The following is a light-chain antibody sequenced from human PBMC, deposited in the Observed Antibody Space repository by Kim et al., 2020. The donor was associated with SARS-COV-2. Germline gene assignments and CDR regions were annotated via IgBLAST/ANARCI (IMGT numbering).Light chain of an antibody. CDR1: KLGDKY. V-gene: IGLV3-1*01. CDR3: QAWDSNTWV. J-gene: IGLJ3*02. CDR2: EDT. Sequence: SYELTQPPSVSVSPGQTASISCSGDKLGDKYVCWYQQKPGQSPVLLIYEDTKRPSGIPVRFSGSYSGNTATLTISGTQAMDEADYYCQAWDSNTWVFGGGNQLTVL.